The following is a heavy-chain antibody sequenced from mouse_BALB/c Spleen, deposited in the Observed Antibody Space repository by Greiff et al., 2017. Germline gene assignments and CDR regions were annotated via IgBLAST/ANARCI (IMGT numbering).Heavy chain of an antibody. D-gene: IGHD2-4*01. Sequence: EVKVVESGGGLVKPGGSLKLSCAASGFAFSSYDMSWVRQTPEKRLEWVAYISSGGGSTYYPDTVKGRFTISRDNAKNTLYLQMSSLKSEDTAMYYCARHSFTMITTGYWYFDVWGAGTTVTVSS. J-gene: IGHJ1*01. CDR1: GFAFSSYD. CDR3: ARHSFTMITTGYWYFDV. V-gene: IGHV5-12-1*01. CDR2: ISSGGGST.